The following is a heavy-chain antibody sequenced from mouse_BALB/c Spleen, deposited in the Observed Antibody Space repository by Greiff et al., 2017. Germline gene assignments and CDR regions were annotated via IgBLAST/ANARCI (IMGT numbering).Heavy chain of an antibody. Sequence: VQLKESGAELVKPGASVKLSCTASGFNIKDTYMHWVKQRPEQGLEWIGRIDPANGNTKYDPKFQGKATITADTSSNTAYLQLSSLTSEDTAVYYCARGGYDGLAWFAYWGQGTLVTVSA. CDR3: ARGGYDGLAWFAY. V-gene: IGHV14-3*02. D-gene: IGHD2-2*01. CDR1: GFNIKDTY. J-gene: IGHJ3*01. CDR2: IDPANGNT.